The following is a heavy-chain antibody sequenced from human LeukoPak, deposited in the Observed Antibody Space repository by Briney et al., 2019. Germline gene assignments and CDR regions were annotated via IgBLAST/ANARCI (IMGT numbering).Heavy chain of an antibody. CDR2: ISYDGRNK. Sequence: GGSLRLSCAASGFTFSSYAMHWVRQAPGKGLEWVALISYDGRNKYHADSVKGRFTISRDNSKNTLYLQMNSLRPGDTAVYSCASSVARSYSAYDSLDYWGQGILVTVSS. CDR3: ASSVARSYSAYDSLDY. V-gene: IGHV3-30*01. D-gene: IGHD5-12*01. CDR1: GFTFSSYA. J-gene: IGHJ4*02.